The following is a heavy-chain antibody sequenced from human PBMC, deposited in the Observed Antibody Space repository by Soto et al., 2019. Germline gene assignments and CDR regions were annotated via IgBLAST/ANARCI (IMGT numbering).Heavy chain of an antibody. CDR2: INHSGST. V-gene: IGHV4-34*01. J-gene: IGHJ4*02. CDR1: GGSFSGYY. CDR3: GVAGTFRSRPPTFFDY. Sequence: SETLSLTCAVYGGSFSGYYWSWIRQPPGKGLEWIGEINHSGSTNYNPSLKSRVTISVDTSKNQFSLKLSSVTVADTAVYYCGVAGTFRSRPPTFFDYWGQGTLVTVSS. D-gene: IGHD6-19*01.